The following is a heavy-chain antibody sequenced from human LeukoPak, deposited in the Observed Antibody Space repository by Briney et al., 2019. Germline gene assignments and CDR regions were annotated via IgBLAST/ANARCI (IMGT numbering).Heavy chain of an antibody. CDR2: ISSSSSYI. D-gene: IGHD5-18*01. CDR1: GFTFSSYS. CDR3: ARDLNGYTLFDY. Sequence: GGSLRLSCAASGFTFSSYSMNWVRQAPGKGLEWVSSISSSSSYIYYADSVKGRFTISRDNAKNSLYLQMNSLRAEDTAVYYCARDLNGYTLFDYWGQGTLVTVSS. J-gene: IGHJ4*02. V-gene: IGHV3-21*01.